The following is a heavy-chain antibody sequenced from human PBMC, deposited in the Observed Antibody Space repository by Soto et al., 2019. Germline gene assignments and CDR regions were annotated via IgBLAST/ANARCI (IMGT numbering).Heavy chain of an antibody. Sequence: GSLRLSCAASVFPFSDYAMSWVRQAPGKGLQWVSVISSRGGDTYYADSVRGRFTISRDNSKSTMSLQMSSLRAEDTAIYFCAKDLFPALSGKDYYYGLDVWGPGTTVTVSS. V-gene: IGHV3-23*01. CDR2: ISSRGGDT. CDR3: AKDLFPALSGKDYYYGLDV. CDR1: VFPFSDYA. J-gene: IGHJ6*02. D-gene: IGHD3-3*01.